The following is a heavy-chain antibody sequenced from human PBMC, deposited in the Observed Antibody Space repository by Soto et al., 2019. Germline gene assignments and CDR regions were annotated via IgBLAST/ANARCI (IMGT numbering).Heavy chain of an antibody. Sequence: EVQLLESGGGLVQPGGSLRLSCAASGFTFSSYAMSWVRQAPGKGLAWVSAISGSGGSTYYADSVKGRFTISRDNSQNTLYLQMNSLRAEDTAVYYCAPISHYYDSSGYYPGWGQGTLVTVSS. CDR3: APISHYYDSSGYYPG. CDR2: ISGSGGST. J-gene: IGHJ4*02. CDR1: GFTFSSYA. V-gene: IGHV3-23*01. D-gene: IGHD3-22*01.